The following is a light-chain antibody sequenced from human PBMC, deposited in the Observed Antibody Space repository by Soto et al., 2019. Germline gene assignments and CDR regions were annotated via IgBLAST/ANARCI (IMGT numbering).Light chain of an antibody. J-gene: IGLJ3*02. V-gene: IGLV2-14*01. Sequence: QSVLTQPASVSGSPGQSITISCTGTSSDVGGYNYVCWYQQHPGKAPKLMIYDVSNRPAGVSNRFSGSKSGNTAALTISGLQAEDEADYYCSSYTSSRSWVFGGGTKLTVL. CDR3: SSYTSSRSWV. CDR1: SSDVGGYNY. CDR2: DVS.